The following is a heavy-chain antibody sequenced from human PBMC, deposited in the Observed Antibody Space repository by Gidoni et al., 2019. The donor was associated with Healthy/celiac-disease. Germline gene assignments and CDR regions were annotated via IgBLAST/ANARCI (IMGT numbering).Heavy chain of an antibody. J-gene: IGHJ6*02. V-gene: IGHV3-21*01. CDR2: ISSSSSYI. CDR3: ARDFTLYQLLQPAGYGMDV. D-gene: IGHD2-2*01. CDR1: GFTFSSYS. Sequence: EVQLVESGGGLVKPGGSLRLSCAASGFTFSSYSMNWVRQAPGKGLEWVSSISSSSSYIYYADSVKGRFTISRDNAKNSLYLQMNSLRAEDTAVYYCARDFTLYQLLQPAGYGMDVWGQGTTVTVSS.